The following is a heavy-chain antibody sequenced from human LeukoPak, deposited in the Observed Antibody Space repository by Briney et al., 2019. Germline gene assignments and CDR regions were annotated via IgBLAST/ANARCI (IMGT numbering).Heavy chain of an antibody. D-gene: IGHD1-26*01. J-gene: IGHJ4*02. Sequence: TSETLSLTRTVSGGSISSYYWSWIRQPPGKGLEWIGYIYYSGSTNYNPSLKSRVTISVDTSKNQFSLKLSSVTAADTAVYYCAREGVGATLWGQGTLVTVSS. V-gene: IGHV4-59*01. CDR2: IYYSGST. CDR3: AREGVGATL. CDR1: GGSISSYY.